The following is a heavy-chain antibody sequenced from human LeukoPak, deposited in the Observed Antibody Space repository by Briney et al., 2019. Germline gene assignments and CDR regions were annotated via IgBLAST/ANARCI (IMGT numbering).Heavy chain of an antibody. J-gene: IGHJ4*02. Sequence: QPGGSLRLSCAASGFTFSSYWMSWVRQAPGKGLEWVANIKQDGSEKYYVDSVKGRFTISRDNAKNSLYLQMNSLRAEDTAVYYCARDALYYDFWSGYSPYFDYWGQGTLVTVSS. D-gene: IGHD3-3*01. CDR3: ARDALYYDFWSGYSPYFDY. CDR2: IKQDGSEK. V-gene: IGHV3-7*01. CDR1: GFTFSSYW.